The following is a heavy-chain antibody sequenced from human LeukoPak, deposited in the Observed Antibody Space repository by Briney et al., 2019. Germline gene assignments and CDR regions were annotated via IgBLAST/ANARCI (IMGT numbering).Heavy chain of an antibody. J-gene: IGHJ4*02. D-gene: IGHD6-13*01. Sequence: SETLSLTCAVYGGSFSGYYWSWIRQPPGKGLEWLGEINHSGSTNYNPSLKSRVTISVDTSKNQFSLKLSSVTAADTAVYYCASARIGAAADLRYFDYWGQGTLVTVSS. CDR1: GGSFSGYY. CDR2: INHSGST. CDR3: ASARIGAAADLRYFDY. V-gene: IGHV4-34*01.